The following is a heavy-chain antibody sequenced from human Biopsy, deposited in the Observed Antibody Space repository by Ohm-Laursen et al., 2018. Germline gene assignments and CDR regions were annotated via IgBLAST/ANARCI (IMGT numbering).Heavy chain of an antibody. CDR1: GGSLSSYS. Sequence: SQTLSLTCIVSGGSLSSYSWSWIRQPAGKGLEWIGQIYTSGITNYNPSLKSRVTMSVDTSKNKFSLRVSSVTAADTAVYYCAGDRDRRGWFDPWGQGTLVTVSS. CDR2: IYTSGIT. CDR3: AGDRDRRGWFDP. J-gene: IGHJ5*02. D-gene: IGHD1-14*01. V-gene: IGHV4-4*07.